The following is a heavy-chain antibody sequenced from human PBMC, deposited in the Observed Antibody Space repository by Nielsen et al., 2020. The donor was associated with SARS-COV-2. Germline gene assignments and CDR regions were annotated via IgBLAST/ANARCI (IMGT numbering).Heavy chain of an antibody. CDR2: IDWDDDK. Sequence: SGPTLVKPTPTLTLTCPFSGFSLRTSGMCVSWIRQPPGKALEWLARIDWDDDKYYSTSLKTRLTISKDTSKNQVVLTMTNMDPVDTATYYCARTYYGGNSAFFDYWGQETLVTVSS. D-gene: IGHD4-23*01. CDR3: ARTYYGGNSAFFDY. CDR1: GFSLRTSGMC. J-gene: IGHJ4*02. V-gene: IGHV2-70*11.